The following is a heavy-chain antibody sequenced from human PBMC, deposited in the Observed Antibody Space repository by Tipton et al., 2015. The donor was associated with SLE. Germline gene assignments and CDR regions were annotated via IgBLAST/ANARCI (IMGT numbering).Heavy chain of an antibody. CDR1: GGSISSYY. D-gene: IGHD3-10*01. Sequence: CTVSGGSISSYYWSWIRQPPGRGLEWIGYIYSSGSTAYNPSLKSRVTISVDTSKNQFSLKLSSVTAADTAVYYCARTPGGVQGQIGWYFDLWGRGTLVTVSS. CDR3: ARTPGGVQGQIGWYFDL. CDR2: IYSSGST. V-gene: IGHV4-59*01. J-gene: IGHJ2*01.